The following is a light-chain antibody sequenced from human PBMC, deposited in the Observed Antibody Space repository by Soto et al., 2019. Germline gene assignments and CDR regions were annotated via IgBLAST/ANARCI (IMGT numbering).Light chain of an antibody. CDR2: EVT. V-gene: IGLV2-8*01. CDR1: SREVGGYDF. CDR3: SSYAGNRHFYV. J-gene: IGLJ1*01. Sequence: QSVLTQPPSASGSPGQSVAISCTGTSREVGGYDFVSWYQQHPGKAPRLVIYEVTKRPSGIADRFSGSKSGNTASLTVSGLQAEDEADYYCSSYAGNRHFYVFGTGTKVTVL.